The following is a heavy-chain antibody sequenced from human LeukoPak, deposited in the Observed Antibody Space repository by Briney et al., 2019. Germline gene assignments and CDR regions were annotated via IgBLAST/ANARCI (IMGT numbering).Heavy chain of an antibody. CDR1: GFIASNYA. D-gene: IGHD3-10*01. V-gene: IGHV3-23*01. CDR2: INSSGGTT. J-gene: IGHJ4*02. Sequence: PGGSLRLSCAASGFIASNYAMSWVRQAPRKGLEWVSIINSSGGTTYSASSVTRRSTISRDNSKNTLYLQMNSLRSEDTAVYYCAKYGANWGQGTLVTVSS. CDR3: AKYGAN.